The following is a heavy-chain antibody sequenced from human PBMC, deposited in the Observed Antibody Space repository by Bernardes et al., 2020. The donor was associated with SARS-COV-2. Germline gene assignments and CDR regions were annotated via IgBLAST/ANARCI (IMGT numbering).Heavy chain of an antibody. D-gene: IGHD2-8*01. Sequence: ASVKVACKASGYTFTSYGISWVRQAPGQGLEWMGWSSAYNGNTNYAQKLQGRVTMTTDTSTSTAYMELRSLRSDDTAVYYCARDFWRHIVLMVYEGYDGMDVWGQGTTVTVSS. CDR3: ARDFWRHIVLMVYEGYDGMDV. CDR1: GYTFTSYG. V-gene: IGHV1-18*01. CDR2: SSAYNGNT. J-gene: IGHJ6*02.